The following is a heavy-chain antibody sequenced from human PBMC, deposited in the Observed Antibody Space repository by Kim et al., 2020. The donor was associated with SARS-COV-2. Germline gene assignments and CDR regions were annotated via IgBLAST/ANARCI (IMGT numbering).Heavy chain of an antibody. Sequence: CNPSRKSRGTISVDTSKNQFSLRLSSVTASDTAVYYCARAPSGSRAPFDYWGQGTLVTVSS. D-gene: IGHD3-10*01. V-gene: IGHV4-34*01. CDR3: ARAPSGSRAPFDY. J-gene: IGHJ4*02.